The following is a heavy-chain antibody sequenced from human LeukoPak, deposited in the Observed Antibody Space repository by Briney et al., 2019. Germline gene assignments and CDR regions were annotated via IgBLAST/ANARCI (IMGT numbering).Heavy chain of an antibody. CDR3: ARDPSWYSSSSADY. Sequence: GGSLRLSCAASAFTFSSYSMNWVRQAPGKGLEWVSSISSSSSYIYYADSVKGRFTISRDNAKNSLYLQMNSLRAEDTAVYYCARDPSWYSSSSADYWGQGTLVTVSS. D-gene: IGHD6-13*01. CDR1: AFTFSSYS. J-gene: IGHJ4*02. V-gene: IGHV3-21*01. CDR2: ISSSSSYI.